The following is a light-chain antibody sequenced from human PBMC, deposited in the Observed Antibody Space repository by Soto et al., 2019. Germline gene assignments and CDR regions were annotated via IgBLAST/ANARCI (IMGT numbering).Light chain of an antibody. CDR3: HQYVSPGT. CDR2: GGY. J-gene: IGKJ1*01. CDR1: QTIADIF. Sequence: EIVLTQSPGTLSLSPGETATLSCRASQTIADIFLVWYQQKPGQAPRLLTSGGYNRAAGIPDRFRGSGGGKVFTLIISRLEPEDFAVYYCHQYVSPGTFGQGTRVEIK. V-gene: IGKV3-20*01.